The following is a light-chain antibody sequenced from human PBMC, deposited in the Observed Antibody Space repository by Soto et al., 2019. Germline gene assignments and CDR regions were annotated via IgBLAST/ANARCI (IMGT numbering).Light chain of an antibody. CDR2: GVS. CDR1: QAINNY. Sequence: DIPMTQSPSSLSASVGDRVTITCRASQAINNYLAWYQQRPGKVPKLLIYGVSTLQSGVPSRFSGSRSGTDFTLTISSLQAEDVATYYCQKYNSAPLTFGGGTKVEIK. V-gene: IGKV1-27*01. CDR3: QKYNSAPLT. J-gene: IGKJ4*01.